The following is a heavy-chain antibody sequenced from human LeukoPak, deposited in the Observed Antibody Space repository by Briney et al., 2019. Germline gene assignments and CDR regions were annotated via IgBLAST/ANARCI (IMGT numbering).Heavy chain of an antibody. J-gene: IGHJ5*02. CDR3: ARAAVPLAAAGTLNWFDP. CDR2: INPSGGST. Sequence: ASVKVSCKASGYTFTSYYMHWVRQAPGQGLEWMGIINPSGGSTNYAQKFQGRVTITADKSTSTAYMELSSLRSEDTAVYYCARAAVPLAAAGTLNWFDPWGQGTLVTVSS. D-gene: IGHD6-13*01. CDR1: GYTFTSYY. V-gene: IGHV1-46*01.